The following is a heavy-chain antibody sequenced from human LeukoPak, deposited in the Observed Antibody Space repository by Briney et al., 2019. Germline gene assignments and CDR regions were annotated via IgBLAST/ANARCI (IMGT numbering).Heavy chain of an antibody. J-gene: IGHJ4*02. Sequence: SETLSLTCAVSGGSISSGGYSWSWIRQPPGKGLEWIGYIYYSGNTNYNPSLRSRVSISVDTSKNQFSLKLSSVTAADTAVYYCARSMYYYDSSGYYYGGVYYWGQGTLVTVSS. CDR1: GGSISSGGYS. CDR2: IYYSGNT. V-gene: IGHV4-61*08. D-gene: IGHD3-22*01. CDR3: ARSMYYYDSSGYYYGGVYY.